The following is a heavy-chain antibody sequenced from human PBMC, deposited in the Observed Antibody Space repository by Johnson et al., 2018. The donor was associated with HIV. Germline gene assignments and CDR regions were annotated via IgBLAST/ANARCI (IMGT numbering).Heavy chain of an antibody. Sequence: QVQLVESGGGVVQPGRSLRLSCAASGFTFSSYGMHWVRQAPGKGLEWVAVISYDGSNKYYADSVKGRFTISSDNSKNTLYLQMNSLRAEDTAVYYCANNLQQLATKDAFDIWGQGTMVTVSS. CDR1: GFTFSSYG. CDR2: ISYDGSNK. D-gene: IGHD6-13*01. V-gene: IGHV3-30*18. J-gene: IGHJ3*02. CDR3: ANNLQQLATKDAFDI.